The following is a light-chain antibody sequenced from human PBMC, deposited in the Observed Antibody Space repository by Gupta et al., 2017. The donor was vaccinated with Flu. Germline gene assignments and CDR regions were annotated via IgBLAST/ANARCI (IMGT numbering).Light chain of an antibody. Sequence: PSSLSASVGDRVTITGRASQSISKYLSWFQQKPGKAPKLLIYAASSLHNGVPSRFSGSGSGTDFTLTITSLQPDDLATYYCQQTYRTPLTFGQGTKVEIK. CDR1: QSISKY. J-gene: IGKJ1*01. V-gene: IGKV1-39*01. CDR2: AAS. CDR3: QQTYRTPLT.